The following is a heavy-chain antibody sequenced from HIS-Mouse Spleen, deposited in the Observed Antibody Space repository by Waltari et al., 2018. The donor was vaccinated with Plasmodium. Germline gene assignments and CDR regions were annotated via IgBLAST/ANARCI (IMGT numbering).Heavy chain of an antibody. CDR1: GFTFSSYW. J-gene: IGHJ2*01. CDR2: IRQDGSEK. V-gene: IGHV3-7*01. Sequence: EVQLVESGGGLVQPGGSLRLSCAASGFTFSSYWMSWVRQAPGKGVEWVAKIRQDGSEKYYVASVKGRFTISRDNAKNSLYLQMNSLRAEDTAVYYCASSWYWYFDLWGRGTLVTVSS. D-gene: IGHD6-13*01. CDR3: ASSWYWYFDL.